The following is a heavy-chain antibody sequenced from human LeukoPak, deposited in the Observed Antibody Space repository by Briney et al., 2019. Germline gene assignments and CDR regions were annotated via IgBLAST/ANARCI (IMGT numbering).Heavy chain of an antibody. Sequence: GGSLRLSCAASGFSVRTTYMSWVRQAPGKGLEWVSVLYTGGGTDHADSVKGRFTISRDNSKNTLSPQMNSLRVEDTAIYYCTRSGYRHPYHFDSWGQGTLVTVSS. V-gene: IGHV3-53*01. CDR2: LYTGGGT. CDR3: TRSGYRHPYHFDS. D-gene: IGHD3-22*01. CDR1: GFSVRTTY. J-gene: IGHJ4*02.